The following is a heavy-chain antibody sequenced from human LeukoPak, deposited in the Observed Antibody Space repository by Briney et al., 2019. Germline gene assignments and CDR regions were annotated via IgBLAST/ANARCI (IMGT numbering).Heavy chain of an antibody. CDR2: INHSGST. CDR1: GGSFSGYY. CDR3: ATQALVVAVK. J-gene: IGHJ4*02. V-gene: IGHV4-34*01. Sequence: SETLSLTCAVYGGSFSGYYWSWIRQPPGKGLEWIGEINHSGSTNYNPSLKSRVTISIDTSKKQFSLKLSSVTAADTAVYYCATQALVVAVKWGQGTQVTVSS. D-gene: IGHD2-15*01.